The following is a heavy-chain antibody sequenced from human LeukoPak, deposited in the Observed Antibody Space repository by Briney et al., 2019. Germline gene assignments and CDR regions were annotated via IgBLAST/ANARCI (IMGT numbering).Heavy chain of an antibody. Sequence: SETLSLTCAVSGGSISNYYWTWIRQPPGKGLEWLGFIYNAATTNYNPSLKSRVTISVDTSKNQFSLRLSSVTAADTAIYYCARVTTAWYVIGYWGQGALVTVSS. D-gene: IGHD6-13*01. CDR3: ARVTTAWYVIGY. J-gene: IGHJ4*02. CDR1: GGSISNYY. V-gene: IGHV4-4*08. CDR2: IYNAATT.